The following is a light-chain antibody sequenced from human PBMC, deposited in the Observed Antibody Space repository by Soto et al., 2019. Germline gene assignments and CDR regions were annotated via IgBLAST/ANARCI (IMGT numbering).Light chain of an antibody. Sequence: EIVLTQSPATLSLSPGERATLSCRASQSVSSYLAWYQQKPGQAPRLLIYDASNRATGITARFSGSGSGTDFTLTISSLEPEDFAVYYCQQRSNWLMYTFGQGTKLEIK. CDR1: QSVSSY. CDR2: DAS. J-gene: IGKJ2*01. V-gene: IGKV3-11*01. CDR3: QQRSNWLMYT.